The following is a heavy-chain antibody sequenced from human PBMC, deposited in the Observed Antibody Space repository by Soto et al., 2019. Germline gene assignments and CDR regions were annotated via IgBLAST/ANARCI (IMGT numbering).Heavy chain of an antibody. CDR2: IIPVFGTP. V-gene: IGHV1-69*06. CDR1: GYSFSSHA. J-gene: IGHJ4*02. Sequence: SVKVSFKASGYSFSSHAITWGRQAPGQGLEWMGGIIPVFGTPSYAQKFQGRVTISADKSTNTSYLELRSLRSEDTAVYYCARGGALSTSWYWGDGLDSWGQGTQVTVSS. D-gene: IGHD6-13*01. CDR3: ARGGALSTSWYWGDGLDS.